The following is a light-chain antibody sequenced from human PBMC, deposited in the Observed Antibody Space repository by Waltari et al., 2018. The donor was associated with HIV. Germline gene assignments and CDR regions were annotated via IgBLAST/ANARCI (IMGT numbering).Light chain of an antibody. CDR3: QQYHSSWS. CDR2: KSS. J-gene: IGKJ1*01. CDR1: ENIFSW. V-gene: IGKV1-5*03. Sequence: EIQMTQSHSTLSASVGDSVTITCRASENIFSWVAWYQHKAGNPPKLLIYKSSTLEDGVPSRFSGGGSGTEFTLSLSGLQPDDFATYYCQQYHSSWSFGQGTKVEIK.